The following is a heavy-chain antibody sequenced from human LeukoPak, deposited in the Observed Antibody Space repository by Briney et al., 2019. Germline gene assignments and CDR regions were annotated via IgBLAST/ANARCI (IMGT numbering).Heavy chain of an antibody. CDR2: IYYSGST. CDR1: GGSISSGGYY. D-gene: IGHD6-19*01. J-gene: IGHJ4*02. CDR3: ARVVGIAVAGTSLVAFDY. Sequence: SETLSLTCTVSGGSISSGGYYWSWIRQHPGKGLEWIGYIYYSGSTYYNPSLKSRVTISVDTSKNQFSLKLSFVTAADTAVYYCARVVGIAVAGTSLVAFDYWGQGTLVTVSS. V-gene: IGHV4-31*03.